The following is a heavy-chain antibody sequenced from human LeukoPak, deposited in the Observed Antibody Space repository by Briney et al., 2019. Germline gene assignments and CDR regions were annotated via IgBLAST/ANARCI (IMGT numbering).Heavy chain of an antibody. CDR1: GFTFSSYG. V-gene: IGHV3-33*08. J-gene: IGHJ5*02. CDR2: IWFDGSYK. D-gene: IGHD1-1*01. Sequence: GRSLRLSCAASGFTFSSYGMHWVRQAPGKGLEWVSLIWFDGSYKIYADSVKDRFTISRDNSKNTLYLQMNSLRAEDTAVYYCARYNLDGRYNWFDPWGQGTLVTVSS. CDR3: ARYNLDGRYNWFDP.